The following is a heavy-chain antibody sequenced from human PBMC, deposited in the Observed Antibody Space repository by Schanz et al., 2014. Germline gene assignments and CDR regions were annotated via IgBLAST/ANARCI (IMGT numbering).Heavy chain of an antibody. CDR1: GYTFTSYG. V-gene: IGHV1-46*01. J-gene: IGHJ4*02. CDR3: ARSPDYYDRGGYPLGFDF. CDR2: INPSGGST. Sequence: QVQLVQSGAEVKKPGASVKVSCKASGYTFTSYGISWVRQAPGQGLEWMATINPSGGSTSFAQKFQGRVTMTRATSTSTVNMELTSLRSEDTAVYYCARSPDYYDRGGYPLGFDFWGQGTLVTVSS. D-gene: IGHD3-22*01.